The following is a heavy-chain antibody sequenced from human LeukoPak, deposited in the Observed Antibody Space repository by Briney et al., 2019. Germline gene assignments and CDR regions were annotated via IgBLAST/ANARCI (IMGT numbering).Heavy chain of an antibody. D-gene: IGHD2-2*01. CDR3: ARGGDIILVPAAPGDY. V-gene: IGHV1-46*01. Sequence: ASVKVSCKASGYTFTKYYMHWVRQAPGQGLEWMGIINPSGGSTNYAQKFQGRITLTRDTSTSTVYMELSSLISEDTAVYYCARGGDIILVPAAPGDYWGQGTLVTVSS. J-gene: IGHJ4*02. CDR1: GYTFTKYY. CDR2: INPSGGST.